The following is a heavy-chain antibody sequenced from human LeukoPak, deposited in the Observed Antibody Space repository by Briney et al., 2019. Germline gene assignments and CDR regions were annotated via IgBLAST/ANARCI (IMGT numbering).Heavy chain of an antibody. J-gene: IGHJ4*02. Sequence: ASVKVSCKASGYTFTSYGISWVRQAPGQGLEWMGWISAYNGNTNYAQKLQGRVTMTRDTSTSTVYMELSSLRSEDTAVYYCAREQWLLGSFDYWGQGTLVTVSS. V-gene: IGHV1-18*01. CDR1: GYTFTSYG. D-gene: IGHD6-19*01. CDR3: AREQWLLGSFDY. CDR2: ISAYNGNT.